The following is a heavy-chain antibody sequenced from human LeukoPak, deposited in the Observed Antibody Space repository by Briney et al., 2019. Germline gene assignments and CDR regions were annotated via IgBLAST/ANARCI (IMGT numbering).Heavy chain of an antibody. CDR3: ARGGVVGATEYYFDY. CDR1: GYTFTSYY. V-gene: IGHV1-46*01. CDR2: INPSGGST. Sequence: GASVKVSCKASGYTFTSYYMRWVRQAPGQGLEWMGIINPSGGSTSYAQKFQGRVTMTRDTSTSTVYMELSSLRSEDTAVYYCARGGVVGATEYYFDYWGQGTLVTVSS. J-gene: IGHJ4*02. D-gene: IGHD1-26*01.